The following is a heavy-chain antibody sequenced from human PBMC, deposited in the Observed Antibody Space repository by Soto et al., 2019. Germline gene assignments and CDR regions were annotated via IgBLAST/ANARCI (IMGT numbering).Heavy chain of an antibody. CDR3: AKDNYGGNSNWFDP. V-gene: IGHV3-23*01. D-gene: IGHD4-17*01. CDR1: GFTFNNFG. J-gene: IGHJ5*02. CDR2: ISASGFNK. Sequence: SLRLSCVTSGFTFNNFGMKWVRQAPGKGLEWVSSISASGFNKYYADSVKGRFTISRDDSKNTLYLQMNSLRAEDTAVYYCAKDNYGGNSNWFDPWGQGTLVTVSS.